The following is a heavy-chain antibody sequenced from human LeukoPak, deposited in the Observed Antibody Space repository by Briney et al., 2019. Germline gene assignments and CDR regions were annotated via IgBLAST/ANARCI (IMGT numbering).Heavy chain of an antibody. Sequence: GGSLRLSCEASGFTFSIYWMSWVRQAPGKGLEYVSAIGNNEDDTYYADSVKGRFTISRDNSKNTLFLQMSSLRVEDTAVYYCVKHPEFYWGQGTLVTVSS. J-gene: IGHJ4*02. V-gene: IGHV3-64D*06. CDR1: GFTFSIYW. CDR2: IGNNEDDT. D-gene: IGHD3-10*01. CDR3: VKHPEFY.